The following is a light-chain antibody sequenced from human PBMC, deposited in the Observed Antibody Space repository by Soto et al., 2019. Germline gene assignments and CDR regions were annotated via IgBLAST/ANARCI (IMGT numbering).Light chain of an antibody. Sequence: DIQMTQSPSSLSASVGDRVTITCRASQSISSYLNWYQQKPGKAPKLLIYAASSLQSGVPSRFSGSRSVTDFTLTICSLQPDDFATYYCQQSYSTPYTFGQGTKLEIK. CDR2: AAS. CDR3: QQSYSTPYT. J-gene: IGKJ2*01. CDR1: QSISSY. V-gene: IGKV1-39*01.